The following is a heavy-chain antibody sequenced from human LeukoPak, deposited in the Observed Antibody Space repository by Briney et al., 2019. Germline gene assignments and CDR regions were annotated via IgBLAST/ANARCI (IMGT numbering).Heavy chain of an antibody. V-gene: IGHV3-23*01. CDR1: GFSFSNYA. Sequence: PGGSLRLSCVASGFSFSNYAMSWVRQAPGEGLEWVSAVSSSGGSTNYADYVKGQFTISRDNSKNTVYLHMNNLRAEDTAVYYCAKEGRKTGNTYGYEFDSWGQGTLVTVSS. J-gene: IGHJ4*02. CDR3: AKEGRKTGNTYGYEFDS. D-gene: IGHD5-18*01. CDR2: VSSSGGST.